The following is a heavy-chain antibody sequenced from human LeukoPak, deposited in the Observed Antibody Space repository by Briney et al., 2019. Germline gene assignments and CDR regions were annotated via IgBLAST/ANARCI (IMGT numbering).Heavy chain of an antibody. D-gene: IGHD2-2*01. Sequence: PGGSLRLSCAASGFTFSSYRMNWVRQAPGKGLEWVSAISGSGGITYYADSVKGRFTISRDNSKNTLFLQMNSLRAEDTAVYYCANLVGFCTSTSCGWGQGTLVTVSS. CDR2: ISGSGGIT. V-gene: IGHV3-23*01. J-gene: IGHJ4*02. CDR1: GFTFSSYR. CDR3: ANLVGFCTSTSCG.